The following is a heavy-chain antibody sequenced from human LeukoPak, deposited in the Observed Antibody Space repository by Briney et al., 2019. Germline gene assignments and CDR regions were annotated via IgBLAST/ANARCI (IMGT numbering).Heavy chain of an antibody. CDR2: MNPNSGNT. CDR3: ARDNSLLWFGESRDAFDI. V-gene: IGHV1-8*03. J-gene: IGHJ3*02. CDR1: GYTFTSYD. Sequence: ASVKVSCKASGYTFTSYDINWVRQATGQGLEWMGWMNPNSGNTGYAQKFQGRVTITRNTSISTAYMEPSSLRSEDTAVYYCARDNSLLWFGESRDAFDIWGQGTMVTVSS. D-gene: IGHD3-10*01.